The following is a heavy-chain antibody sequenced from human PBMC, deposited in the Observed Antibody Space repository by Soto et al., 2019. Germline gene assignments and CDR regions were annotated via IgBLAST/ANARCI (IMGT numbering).Heavy chain of an antibody. CDR1: GVSITDFY. D-gene: IGHD3-10*01. J-gene: IGHJ3*01. CDR3: AVGDPPT. V-gene: IGHV4-4*07. Sequence: QVQLQESGPGLVKPSETLSLTCSVSGVSITDFYWSWIRQPAGKGLEWMGRVYSSGSSSSNPSLESRLTMSLDTSKNHFSMNLTSVTAADTAVYYCAVGDPPTWGQGTSVIVSS. CDR2: VYSSGSS.